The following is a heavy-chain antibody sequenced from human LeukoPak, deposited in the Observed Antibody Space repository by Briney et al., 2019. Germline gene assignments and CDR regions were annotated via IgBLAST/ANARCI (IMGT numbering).Heavy chain of an antibody. V-gene: IGHV4-34*01. J-gene: IGHJ6*03. Sequence: PSETLSLTCAVYGGSFSGYYWSWLRQPPGKGLEWIGEINHSGSTNYNPSLKSRVTISVDTSKNQFSLKLSSVTAADTAVYYCARGVVVRGRYYYYMDVWGKGTTVTVSS. CDR3: ARGVVVRGRYYYYMDV. D-gene: IGHD2-21*01. CDR2: INHSGST. CDR1: GGSFSGYY.